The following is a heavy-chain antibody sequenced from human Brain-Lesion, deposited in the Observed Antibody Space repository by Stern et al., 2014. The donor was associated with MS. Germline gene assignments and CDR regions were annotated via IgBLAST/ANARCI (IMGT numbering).Heavy chain of an antibody. Sequence: VQLVQSGGGVVQPGRPLRLSCVASGFTFGSCAMHWVRQAPGKGLGGGAGVSYDGSNKYYADSVKGRFTISRDNSQNTLYMQMSSLRPEDTAVYYCAKDRQYLTYFFDHWGQGSLVTVSS. V-gene: IGHV3-30*18. CDR1: GFTFGSCA. CDR2: VSYDGSNK. D-gene: IGHD2/OR15-2a*01. CDR3: AKDRQYLTYFFDH. J-gene: IGHJ5*02.